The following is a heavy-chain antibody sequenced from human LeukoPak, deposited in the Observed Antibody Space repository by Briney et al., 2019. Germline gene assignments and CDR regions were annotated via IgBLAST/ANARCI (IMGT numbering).Heavy chain of an antibody. D-gene: IGHD2-2*02. CDR3: AKDAGGYCSSTSCYSDY. CDR2: ISGSGGST. V-gene: IGHV3-23*01. CDR1: GFTFSSYS. Sequence: PGGSLRLSCAASGFTFSSYSMNWVRQAPGKGLEWVSAISGSGGSTYYADSVKGRFTISRDNSKDTLYLQMNSLRAEDTAVYYCAKDAGGYCSSTSCYSDYWGQGTLVTVSS. J-gene: IGHJ4*02.